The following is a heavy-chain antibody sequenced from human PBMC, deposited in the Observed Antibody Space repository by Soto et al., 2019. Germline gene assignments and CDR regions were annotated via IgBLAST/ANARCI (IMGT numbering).Heavy chain of an antibody. D-gene: IGHD6-13*01. V-gene: IGHV5-51*01. CDR1: GYSFTSYW. CDR3: ARTSSWYRSSVNYYYGMDV. Sequence: GESLKISCKGSGYSFTSYWIGWVRQMPGKGLEWMGIIYPGDSDTRYSPSFQGQVTISADKSISTAYLQWSSLKASDTAMYYCARTSSWYRSSVNYYYGMDVWGQGTTVTVSS. J-gene: IGHJ6*02. CDR2: IYPGDSDT.